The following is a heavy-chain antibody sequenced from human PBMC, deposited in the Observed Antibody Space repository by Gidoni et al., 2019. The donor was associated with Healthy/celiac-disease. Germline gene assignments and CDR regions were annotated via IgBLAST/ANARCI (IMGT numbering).Heavy chain of an antibody. D-gene: IGHD5-12*01. J-gene: IGHJ5*02. Sequence: GSTNYNPSLKSRVTISVDTSKNQFSLKLSSVTAADTAVYYCARDLRQEFKLLTSVDNNWFDPWGQGTLVTVSS. CDR2: GST. CDR3: ARDLRQEFKLLTSVDNNWFDP. V-gene: IGHV4-59*01.